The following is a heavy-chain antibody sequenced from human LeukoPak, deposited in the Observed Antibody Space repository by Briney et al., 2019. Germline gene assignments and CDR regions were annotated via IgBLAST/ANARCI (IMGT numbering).Heavy chain of an antibody. CDR1: GYSISSGYY. Sequence: PSETLSLTCAVSGYSISSGYYWGWIRQPPGKGLEWIGSIHYSGSTYYNPSLKSRVTISVDTSKNQFSLKLSSVTAADTAVYYCARRKTYYDSSGYYYAPVYYFDYWGQGTLVTVSS. V-gene: IGHV4-38-2*01. D-gene: IGHD3-22*01. J-gene: IGHJ4*02. CDR3: ARRKTYYDSSGYYYAPVYYFDY. CDR2: IHYSGST.